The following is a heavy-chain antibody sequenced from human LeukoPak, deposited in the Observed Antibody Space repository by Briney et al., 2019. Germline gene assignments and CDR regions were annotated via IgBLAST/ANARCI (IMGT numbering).Heavy chain of an antibody. CDR3: ARVAWSIFDY. CDR1: GLTFSSYW. Sequence: GGSLRLSCAASGLTFSSYWMHWVRHAPGKGLVWVSRINSDGSSTGYADSVKGRFTISRDNAKNTLYLQLNSLRAEDTAVYYCARVAWSIFDYWGQETLVTVSS. CDR2: INSDGSST. V-gene: IGHV3-74*01. D-gene: IGHD2-15*01. J-gene: IGHJ4*02.